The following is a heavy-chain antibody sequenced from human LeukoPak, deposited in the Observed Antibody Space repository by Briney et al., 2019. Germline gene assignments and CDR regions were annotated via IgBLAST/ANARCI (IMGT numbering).Heavy chain of an antibody. D-gene: IGHD2-15*01. CDR3: AREVGLNWFDP. CDR2: IWYDGSHQ. CDR1: GLKFRNYG. J-gene: IGHJ5*02. V-gene: IGHV3-30*02. Sequence: PGGSLRLTCVASGLKFRNYGMHWVRQAPGKGLEWVTFIWYDGSHQYYIDSVKGRFTVSRDNAKSTLYLQMNSLRAEDTAVYYCAREVGLNWFDPWGQGTLVTVSS.